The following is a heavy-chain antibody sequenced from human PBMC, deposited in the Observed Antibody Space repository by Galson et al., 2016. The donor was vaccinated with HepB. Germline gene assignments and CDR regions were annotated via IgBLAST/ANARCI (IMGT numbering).Heavy chain of an antibody. CDR2: ITSDSRNI. CDR1: GFIVSSND. V-gene: IGHV3-48*01. D-gene: IGHD3-10*01. CDR3: ARDGEYYYGSGSYAET. Sequence: SLRLSCAASGFIVSSNDMSWVRQAPGKGLEWTSYITSDSRNIYYADSVKGRFTISRDNGKNSLYLQMNSLRAEDTAVYYCARDGEYYYGSGSYAETWGQGTLVTVSS. J-gene: IGHJ5*02.